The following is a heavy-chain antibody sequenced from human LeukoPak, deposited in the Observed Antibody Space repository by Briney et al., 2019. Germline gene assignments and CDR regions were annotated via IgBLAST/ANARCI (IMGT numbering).Heavy chain of an antibody. J-gene: IGHJ4*02. CDR1: GFTFSSYG. V-gene: IGHV3-33*01. D-gene: IGHD3-16*02. CDR2: IWYDGSNK. CDR3: ARDRGDYVWGTYRPYYFDY. Sequence: QPGGSLRLSCAASGFTFSSYGMHWVRQAPGKGLEWVAVIWYDGSNKYYADSVKGRFTISRDNSRNTPYLQMNSLRAEDTAVYYCARDRGDYVWGTYRPYYFDYWGQGTLVTVSS.